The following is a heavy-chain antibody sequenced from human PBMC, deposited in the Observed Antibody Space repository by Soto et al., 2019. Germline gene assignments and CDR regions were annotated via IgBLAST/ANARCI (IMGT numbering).Heavy chain of an antibody. V-gene: IGHV3-23*01. CDR3: AKAPRYYSRGDYHHH. J-gene: IGHJ1*01. CDR2: ISGSGGST. D-gene: IGHD2-21*01. Sequence: RGSLRLSCAASGFTFSSYAMSWVRQAPGKGLEWVSAISGSGGSTYYADSVKGRFTISRDNSKNTLYLQMNSLRAEDTAVYYCAKAPRYYSRGDYHHHSSQGTLDIGSS. CDR1: GFTFSSYA.